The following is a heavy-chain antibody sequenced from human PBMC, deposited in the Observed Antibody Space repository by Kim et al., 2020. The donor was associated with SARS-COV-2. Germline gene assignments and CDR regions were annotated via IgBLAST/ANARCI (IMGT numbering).Heavy chain of an antibody. CDR2: MNPNRGNT. Sequence: ASVKVSCKASGYTFTSYDINWVRQATGQGLEWMGWMNPNRGNTGFAQKFQGRVTMTRNTSISTAYMELSSLRSEDTAVYYCARGALGQLVFNYYYYMDVWGQVTTVTV. CDR3: ARGALGQLVFNYYYYMDV. V-gene: IGHV1-8*01. J-gene: IGHJ6*03. CDR1: GYTFTSYD. D-gene: IGHD6-6*01.